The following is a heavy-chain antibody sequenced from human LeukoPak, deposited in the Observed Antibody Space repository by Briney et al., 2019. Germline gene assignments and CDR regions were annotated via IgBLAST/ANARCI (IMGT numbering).Heavy chain of an antibody. D-gene: IGHD1-26*01. CDR1: GFTVSSNY. CDR2: IYSGGST. CDR3: ARDALSGSYDY. V-gene: IGHV3-66*02. J-gene: IGHJ4*02. Sequence: GGSLRLSCAASGFTVSSNYLSWVRQAAAKGLDWVSVIYSGGSTYYADSLKVRFTISRDNSKNTLYLQMNSLRAEDTAVYYCARDALSGSYDYWGQGTLVTVSS.